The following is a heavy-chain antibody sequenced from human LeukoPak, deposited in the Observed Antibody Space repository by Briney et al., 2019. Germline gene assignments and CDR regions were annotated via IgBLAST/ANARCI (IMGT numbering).Heavy chain of an antibody. D-gene: IGHD1/OR15-1a*01. J-gene: IGHJ4*02. CDR3: ARGRLWNIDY. CDR1: GFTFSSYW. CDR2: INRDGSST. V-gene: IGHV3-74*01. Sequence: GSLRLSCAASGFTFSSYWMRWVRQAPGKGLVWVSRINRDGSSTTYADSVKGRVTISRDNTKNTVYLQMNSLRAEDTAVYYCARGRLWNIDYWGQGTLVTVSS.